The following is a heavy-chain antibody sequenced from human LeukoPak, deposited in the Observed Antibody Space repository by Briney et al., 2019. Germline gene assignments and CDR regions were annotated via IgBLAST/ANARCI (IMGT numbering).Heavy chain of an antibody. CDR1: GGTFSSYA. V-gene: IGHV1-69*06. CDR3: ASLVVDTAMVDY. J-gene: IGHJ4*02. Sequence: ASVKVSCKASGGTFSSYAISWVRQAPGQGLEWMGGIIPIFGTANYAQKFLGRVTITADKSTSTAYMELSSLRSEDTAVYYCASLVVDTAMVDYWGQGTLVTVSS. D-gene: IGHD5-18*01. CDR2: IIPIFGTA.